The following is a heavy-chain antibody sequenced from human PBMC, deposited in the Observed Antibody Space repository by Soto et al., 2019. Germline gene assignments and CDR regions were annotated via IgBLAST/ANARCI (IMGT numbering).Heavy chain of an antibody. V-gene: IGHV3-30-3*01. CDR1: GCTFSSYA. J-gene: IGHJ6*02. Sequence: PGGSLRLSCAASGCTFSSYAMHWFRQAPGKGLEWVAVISYDGSNKYYADSVKGRFTISRDNSKNTLYLQMNSLRAEDTAVYYCAGGVYCSSTSCPMDVWGQGTTVTVS. D-gene: IGHD2-2*01. CDR3: AGGVYCSSTSCPMDV. CDR2: ISYDGSNK.